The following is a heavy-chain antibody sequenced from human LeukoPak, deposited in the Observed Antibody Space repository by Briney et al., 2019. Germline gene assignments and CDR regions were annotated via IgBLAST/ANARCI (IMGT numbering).Heavy chain of an antibody. Sequence: SESLSLTCAVYGGSFSDYYWSWIRQPPGKGLEWIGYIYYTGSTNYIPSLKSRVTISVDTSKNQFSLKLSSVTAADTAVYYCARAAYYYGSGSGVGYYYYYMDVWGKGTTVTVSS. D-gene: IGHD3-10*01. CDR3: ARAAYYYGSGSGVGYYYYYMDV. V-gene: IGHV4-59*08. J-gene: IGHJ6*03. CDR2: IYYTGST. CDR1: GGSFSDYY.